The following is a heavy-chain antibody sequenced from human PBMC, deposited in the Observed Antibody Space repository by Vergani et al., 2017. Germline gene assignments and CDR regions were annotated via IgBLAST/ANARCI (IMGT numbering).Heavy chain of an antibody. V-gene: IGHV4-61*08. J-gene: IGHJ3*02. CDR2: IYYSGST. CDR1: GAYVGCGGYY. CDR3: ARNPYCGGDCYSDAFDI. D-gene: IGHD2-21*02. Sequence: QVQLQESGPGLVKASQTLSLTCSVSGAYVGCGGYYWSWVRQRPGMGLDWIGYIYYSGSTNYNPSLKSRVTISVDTSKNQFSLKLSSVTAADTAVYCCARNPYCGGDCYSDAFDIWGQGTMVTVSS.